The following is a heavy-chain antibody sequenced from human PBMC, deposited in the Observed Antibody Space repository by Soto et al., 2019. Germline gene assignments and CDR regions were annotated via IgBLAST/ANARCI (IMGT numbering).Heavy chain of an antibody. J-gene: IGHJ4*02. CDR3: GTVFEH. CDR2: VDSDGRGT. CDR1: GITFTNYW. Sequence: EVQLVESGGGSVQPGGSPRLSCVASGITFTNYWMHWVRQVPGKGLVWVARVDSDGRGTSYADFVKGRFTISRDNAKNTLYLQMNSLRVEATAMYYCGTVFEHWGQGIPVTVSS. V-gene: IGHV3-74*01.